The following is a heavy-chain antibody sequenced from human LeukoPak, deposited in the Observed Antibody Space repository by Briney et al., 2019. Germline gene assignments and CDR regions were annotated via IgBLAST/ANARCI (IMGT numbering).Heavy chain of an antibody. D-gene: IGHD2-2*01. CDR3: AKRRSTSCYDP. CDR2: ISYDGNSE. V-gene: IGHV3-30*18. CDR1: GFTFSDYG. J-gene: IGHJ5*02. Sequence: PGRSLRLSCAASGFTFSDYGMHWVRQAPGKGLEWVAVISYDGNSEYYADSVKGRFSISRGNSKDTLYLQMNSLRPEDTAVYYCAKRRSTSCYDPWGQGTLVTVSS.